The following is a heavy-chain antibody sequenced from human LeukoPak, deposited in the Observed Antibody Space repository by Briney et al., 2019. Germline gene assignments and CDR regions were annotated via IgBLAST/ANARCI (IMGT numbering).Heavy chain of an antibody. CDR2: IDYSGNA. J-gene: IGHJ3*02. CDR3: AREVDVVGDGDAFDI. Sequence: PSQTLSLTCTVSGGSISSTNYYWSWVRQPPGKGLEWIAYIDYSGNAHYSPSLKSRVIISLDTSKNQFSLMMTSLTAADTAIYYCAREVDVVGDGDAFDIWGQGTMVAVSS. D-gene: IGHD2-2*01. CDR1: GGSISSTNYY. V-gene: IGHV4-30-4*08.